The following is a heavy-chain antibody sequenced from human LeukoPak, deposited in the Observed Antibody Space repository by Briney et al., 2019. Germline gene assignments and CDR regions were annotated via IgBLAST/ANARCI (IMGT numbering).Heavy chain of an antibody. D-gene: IGHD6-13*01. CDR3: AVPYSSSWGLFDY. CDR2: INPNSGGT. CDR1: RYTFTGYY. J-gene: IGHJ4*02. V-gene: IGHV1-2*02. Sequence: ASVKVSCKSSRYTFTGYYMHWVRQAPGQGLEWMGWINPNSGGTNYAQKFQGRVTMTRDTSISTAYMELSRLRSDDTAVYYCAVPYSSSWGLFDYWGQGTLVTVSS.